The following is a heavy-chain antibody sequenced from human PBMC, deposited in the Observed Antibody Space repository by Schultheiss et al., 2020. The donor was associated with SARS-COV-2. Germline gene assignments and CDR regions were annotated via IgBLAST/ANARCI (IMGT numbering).Heavy chain of an antibody. D-gene: IGHD1-14*01. CDR1: GFTFSNAW. V-gene: IGHV3-49*04. CDR2: IRTKTYGGTS. CDR3: ATVYRRNSDAFDI. J-gene: IGHJ3*02. Sequence: GGSLRLSCAASGFTFSNAWMSWVRQAPGKGLEWVSFIRTKTYGGTSEYAASVKGRFTLSRDDSKSVAYLQMNGLKTEDTALYYCATVYRRNSDAFDIWGQGTMVTVSS.